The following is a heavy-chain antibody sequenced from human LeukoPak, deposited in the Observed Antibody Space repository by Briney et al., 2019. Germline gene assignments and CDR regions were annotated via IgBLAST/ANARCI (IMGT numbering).Heavy chain of an antibody. CDR2: INPSGGST. Sequence: ASVKVSCKASGYTFTSYYMHWVRQAPGQGLEWMGIINPSGGSTSYAQKFQGRATMTRDTSTSTVYMELSSLRSEDTAVYYYARVPRGYSYGHAGFDAFDIWGQGTMVTVSS. J-gene: IGHJ3*02. D-gene: IGHD5-18*01. V-gene: IGHV1-46*01. CDR1: GYTFTSYY. CDR3: ARVPRGYSYGHAGFDAFDI.